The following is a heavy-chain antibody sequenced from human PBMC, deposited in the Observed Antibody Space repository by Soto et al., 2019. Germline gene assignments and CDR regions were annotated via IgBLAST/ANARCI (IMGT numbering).Heavy chain of an antibody. CDR3: ASRYYGDYPYYYYGMDV. D-gene: IGHD4-17*01. V-gene: IGHV3-48*03. CDR1: GSTFSSYE. CDR2: ISSSGSTI. J-gene: IGHJ6*02. Sequence: GGSLRLSCAASGSTFSSYEMNWVRQAPGKGLEWVSYISSSGSTIYYADSVKGRFTISRDSSKNTLYLRVNSLRAEDTAIYYCASRYYGDYPYYYYGMDVWGQGTTVTVSS.